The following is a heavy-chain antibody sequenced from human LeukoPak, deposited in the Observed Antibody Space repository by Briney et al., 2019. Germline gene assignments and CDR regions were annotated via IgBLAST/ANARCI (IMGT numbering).Heavy chain of an antibody. D-gene: IGHD3-22*01. CDR1: GFTVSSNY. V-gene: IGHV3-30*02. J-gene: IGHJ4*02. Sequence: GGSLRLSCAASGFTVSSNYMSWVRQAPGKGLEWVAFIRYDGSNKYYADSVKGRFTISRDNSKNTLYLQMNSLRAEDTAVYYCAKVALLGDSSDFDYWGQGTLVTVSS. CDR3: AKVALLGDSSDFDY. CDR2: IRYDGSNK.